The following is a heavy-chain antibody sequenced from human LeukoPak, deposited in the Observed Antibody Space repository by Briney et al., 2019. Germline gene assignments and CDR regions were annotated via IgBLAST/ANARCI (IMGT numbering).Heavy chain of an antibody. D-gene: IGHD3-3*01. CDR3: ARGDPPRFGVVTYAHDY. V-gene: IGHV1-2*02. Sequence: ASVKVSCKASGYTFTGYYMHWVRQAPGQGLEWMGWINPNSGGTNYAQKFQGRVTMTRDTSISTAYMELSRLRSDDTAVYYCARGDPPRFGVVTYAHDYWGQGTLVTVSS. CDR1: GYTFTGYY. CDR2: INPNSGGT. J-gene: IGHJ4*02.